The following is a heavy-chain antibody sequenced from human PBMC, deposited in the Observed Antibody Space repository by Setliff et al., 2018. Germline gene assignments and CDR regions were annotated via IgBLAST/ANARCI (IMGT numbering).Heavy chain of an antibody. V-gene: IGHV1-3*01. CDR2: INAGNGNT. Sequence: ASVKVSCKASGYTFTSYAMHWVRQAPGQRLEWMGWINAGNGNTKYSQKFQGRVTITRDTSASTAYMELSSLRSEDTAVYYCATHGGYYYDSSGSFVAYWGQGTLVTVSS. CDR1: GYTFTSYA. CDR3: ATHGGYYYDSSGSFVAY. J-gene: IGHJ4*02. D-gene: IGHD3-22*01.